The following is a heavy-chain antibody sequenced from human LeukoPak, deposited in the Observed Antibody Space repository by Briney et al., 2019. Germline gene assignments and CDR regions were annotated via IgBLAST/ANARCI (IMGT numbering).Heavy chain of an antibody. V-gene: IGHV3-7*01. CDR1: GFTFTNYW. Sequence: GGSLRLSCAASGFTFTNYWMSWVRQAPREGLEWVANIKHDGSEKYHVDSVKGRFTNSRDNAKSSLYLQMNSLRAEDTAVYYCARGGGDFWSAYYSGYYFDYWGQGTLVTVSS. J-gene: IGHJ4*02. CDR2: IKHDGSEK. CDR3: ARGGGDFWSAYYSGYYFDY. D-gene: IGHD3-3*01.